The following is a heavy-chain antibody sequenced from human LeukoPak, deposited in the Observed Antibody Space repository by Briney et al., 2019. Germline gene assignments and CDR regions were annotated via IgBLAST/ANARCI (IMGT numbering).Heavy chain of an antibody. J-gene: IGHJ4*02. CDR2: INPNSGGT. V-gene: IGHV1-2*06. CDR1: GYTFTGYY. D-gene: IGHD2-21*02. CDR3: ARDPYCGGDCYPNDY. Sequence: GASVKVSCKASGYTFTGYYMHWVRQAPGQGLEWRGRINPNSGGTNYAQKFQGRVTMTRDTSISTAYMELSMLRSDDTAVYYCARDPYCGGDCYPNDYWGQGPLVSVLS.